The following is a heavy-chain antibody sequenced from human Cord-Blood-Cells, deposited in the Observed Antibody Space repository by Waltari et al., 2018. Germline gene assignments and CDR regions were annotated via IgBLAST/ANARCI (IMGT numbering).Heavy chain of an antibody. CDR2: INAGNGNT. V-gene: IGHV1-3*01. Sequence: LVQSGAEVKKPGASVKVSCKASGYTFTSYAMHWVRQAPGQRLEWMGWINAGNGNTKYSQKFQGRVTITRDTSASTAYMELSSLRSEDTAVYYCARGPVRGGSFDYWGQGTLVTVSS. CDR1: GYTFTSYA. D-gene: IGHD3-10*01. J-gene: IGHJ4*02. CDR3: ARGPVRGGSFDY.